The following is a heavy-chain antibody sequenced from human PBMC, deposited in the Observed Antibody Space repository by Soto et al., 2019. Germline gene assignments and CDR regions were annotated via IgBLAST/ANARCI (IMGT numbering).Heavy chain of an antibody. CDR3: AKEQASAASQGID. D-gene: IGHD1-26*01. V-gene: IGHV3-30*18. Sequence: QVQLVESGGGVVEHGRSLRLSCAASGFTFNNYGMHWARQAPGKGLEWVAAISTDGSDKYYADSVKGRRTISTDNSKNEAFLQMSSLRAEDTAVYYCAKEQASAASQGIDWGQETMATVSS. CDR2: ISTDGSDK. J-gene: IGHJ3*01. CDR1: GFTFNNYG.